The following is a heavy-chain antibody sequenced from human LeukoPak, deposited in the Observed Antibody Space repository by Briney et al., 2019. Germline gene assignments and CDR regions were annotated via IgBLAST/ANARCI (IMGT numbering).Heavy chain of an antibody. CDR1: GGTFSSYA. D-gene: IGHD3-22*01. Sequence: ASVKVSCKASGGTFSSYAISWVRQAPGQGLEWMGGIIPIFGTANYAQKFQGRVTITADESTSTAYMELSSLRSEDTAVYYCARVGGEYYYDSSGYYGTYFDYWGQGTLVTVSS. CDR3: ARVGGEYYYDSSGYYGTYFDY. V-gene: IGHV1-69*13. CDR2: IIPIFGTA. J-gene: IGHJ4*02.